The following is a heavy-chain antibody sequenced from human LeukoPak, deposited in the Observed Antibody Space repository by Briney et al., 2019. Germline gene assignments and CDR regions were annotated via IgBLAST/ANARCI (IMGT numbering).Heavy chain of an antibody. Sequence: ASVKVSCKASGYTFTGHYMHWVRQAPGQGLEWMGWINPNTGGTNYAQKFQGRIAMTRDTSISTAYMELSSLRSDDTAVYYCARDPGRGWSLDYWGQGTLVTVAS. CDR2: INPNTGGT. CDR3: ARDPGRGWSLDY. V-gene: IGHV1-2*02. J-gene: IGHJ4*02. CDR1: GYTFTGHY. D-gene: IGHD6-19*01.